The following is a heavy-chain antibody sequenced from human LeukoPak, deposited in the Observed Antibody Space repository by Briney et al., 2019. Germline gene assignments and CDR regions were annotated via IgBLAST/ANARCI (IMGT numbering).Heavy chain of an antibody. Sequence: ASVKVSCKASGYTFTSYGISWVRRAPGQGLEWMGWISAYNGNTNYAQKLQGRVTMTTDTSTSTAYMELRSLRSDDTAVYYCARDVFGWNDVWGDYWGQGTLVTVSS. D-gene: IGHD3-16*01. CDR1: GYTFTSYG. CDR2: ISAYNGNT. CDR3: ARDVFGWNDVWGDY. J-gene: IGHJ4*02. V-gene: IGHV1-18*01.